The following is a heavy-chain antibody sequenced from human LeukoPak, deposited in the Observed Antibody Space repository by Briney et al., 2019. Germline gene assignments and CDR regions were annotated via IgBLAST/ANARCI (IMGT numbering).Heavy chain of an antibody. V-gene: IGHV1-2*06. CDR1: GYTFTGYY. Sequence: ASVKVSLTASGYTFTGYYMYWVRQAPGQGLECLGRINPNSGGTNYAQKFQGRVAMTRDTSISTAYMELSRLRSDDTAVYYCARGLYGDQKWFDPWGQGTLVTVSS. D-gene: IGHD4-17*01. CDR3: ARGLYGDQKWFDP. J-gene: IGHJ5*02. CDR2: INPNSGGT.